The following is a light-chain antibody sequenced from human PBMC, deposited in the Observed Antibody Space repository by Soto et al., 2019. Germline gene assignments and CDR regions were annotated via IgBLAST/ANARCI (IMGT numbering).Light chain of an antibody. CDR1: QSISSW. CDR3: QQYNSYSPAT. J-gene: IGKJ1*01. CDR2: RAS. Sequence: DIQMTQSPSTLSASVGDRVTITCRASQSISSWLAWYQQKPGKAPNLLIYRASNLESGVPSRFSGSGSGTVFTLTISSLQPDDFATYYCQQYNSYSPATFGQGTKVEIK. V-gene: IGKV1-5*03.